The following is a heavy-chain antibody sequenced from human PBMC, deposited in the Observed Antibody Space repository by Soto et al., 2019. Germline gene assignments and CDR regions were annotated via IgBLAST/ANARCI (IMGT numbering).Heavy chain of an antibody. CDR1: GFSLSGYW. Sequence: GGSLRLSCAASGFSLSGYWMHWVRQAPGKGLVWVSRMGTDGSGTTYADSVKGRFTISRDNAKNTLYLQMNSLRAEDTAVYYCTRAVVGSSGEFDYWGPGTQVTVSS. D-gene: IGHD3-10*01. CDR3: TRAVVGSSGEFDY. CDR2: MGTDGSGT. V-gene: IGHV3-74*01. J-gene: IGHJ4*02.